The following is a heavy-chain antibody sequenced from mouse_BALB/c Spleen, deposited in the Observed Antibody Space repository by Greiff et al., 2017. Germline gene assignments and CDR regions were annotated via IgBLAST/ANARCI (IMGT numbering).Heavy chain of an antibody. CDR2: ISYDGSN. Sequence: EVQLQESGPGLVKPSQSLSLTCSVTGYSITSGYYWNWIRQFPGNKLEWMGYISYDGSNNYNPSLKNRISITRDTSKNQFFLKLNSVTTEDTATYYCARDKGAYRPWDYWGQGTSVTVSS. CDR1: GYSITSGYY. V-gene: IGHV3-6*02. J-gene: IGHJ4*01. D-gene: IGHD2-10*01. CDR3: ARDKGAYRPWDY.